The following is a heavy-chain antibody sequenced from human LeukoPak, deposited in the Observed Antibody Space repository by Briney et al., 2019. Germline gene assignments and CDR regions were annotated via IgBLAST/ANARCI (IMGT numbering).Heavy chain of an antibody. CDR2: IDKKDNLYAT. V-gene: IGHV3-73*01. CDR3: TRDRGTYNWFDP. Sequence: GGSLRLSCVASGFTFSGSAVHWVRQSSGKGLEWVGHIDKKDNLYATAYAESVKGRFTISRDDSKDTAFLHMDSLKTEDTALYYCTRDRGTYNWFDPWGQGTLVTVS. J-gene: IGHJ5*02. CDR1: GFTFSGSA. D-gene: IGHD2-15*01.